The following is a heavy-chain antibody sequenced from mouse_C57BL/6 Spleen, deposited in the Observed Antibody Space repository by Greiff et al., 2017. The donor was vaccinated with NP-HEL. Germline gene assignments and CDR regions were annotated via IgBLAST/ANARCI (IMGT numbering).Heavy chain of an antibody. Sequence: VQLKQPGAELVRPGSSVKLSCKASGYTFTSYWMHWVKQRPIQGLEWIGNIDPSDSETHYNQKFKDKATLTVDKSSSTAYMQLSSLTSEDSAVYYCAREGDYGSSYLDYWGQGTTLTVSS. D-gene: IGHD1-1*01. CDR3: AREGDYGSSYLDY. J-gene: IGHJ2*01. CDR1: GYTFTSYW. CDR2: IDPSDSET. V-gene: IGHV1-52*01.